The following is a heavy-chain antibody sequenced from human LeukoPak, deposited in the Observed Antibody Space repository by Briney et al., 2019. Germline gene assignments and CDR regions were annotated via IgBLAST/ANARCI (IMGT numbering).Heavy chain of an antibody. Sequence: PSETLSLTCTVSGGSISSSSYYWGWIRQPPGKGLEWIGRIYYSGSTYYNPSLKSRVTISVDTSKNQFSLKLSSVTAADTAVYYCARRAVGKPFDYWGQGTLVIVSS. V-gene: IGHV4-39*01. D-gene: IGHD6-19*01. CDR3: ARRAVGKPFDY. CDR2: IYYSGST. CDR1: GGSISSSSYY. J-gene: IGHJ4*02.